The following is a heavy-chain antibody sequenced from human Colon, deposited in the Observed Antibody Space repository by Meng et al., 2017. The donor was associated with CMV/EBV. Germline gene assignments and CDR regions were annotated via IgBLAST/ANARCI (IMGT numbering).Heavy chain of an antibody. Sequence: GGSLRLSCAASGFTFSSYEMNWVRQAPGKGLEWVSLISWDGGSSYYADSVKGRFTISRDNSKNSLYLQMNSLRAEDTALYYCAKDMGYTYGVDYWGQGTLVTVSS. J-gene: IGHJ4*02. CDR1: GFTFSSYE. CDR2: ISWDGGSS. D-gene: IGHD5-18*01. CDR3: AKDMGYTYGVDY. V-gene: IGHV3-43D*03.